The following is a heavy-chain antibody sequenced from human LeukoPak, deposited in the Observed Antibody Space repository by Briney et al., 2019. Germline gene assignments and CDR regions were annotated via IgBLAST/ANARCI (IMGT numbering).Heavy chain of an antibody. V-gene: IGHV4-34*01. CDR1: GGSFSGYY. D-gene: IGHD2-15*01. CDR2: INHSGRT. J-gene: IGHJ1*01. CDR3: ARCSGLRYFQH. Sequence: SETLSLTCAVYGGSFSGYYWSWIRQPPGKGLEWIGEINHSGRTNYNPSLKSRVTISVDTSKHQFSLKLSSVTAADTAVYYCARCSGLRYFQHWGQGTLVTVSS.